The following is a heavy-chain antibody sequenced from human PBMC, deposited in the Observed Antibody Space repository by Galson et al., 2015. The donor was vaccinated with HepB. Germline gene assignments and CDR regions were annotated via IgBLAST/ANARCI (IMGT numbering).Heavy chain of an antibody. CDR1: GFTFSSYA. Sequence: SLRLSCAASGFTFSSYAVSWVRQAPGKGLEWVSAISAGGGSTYYADSVKGRFTISRDNSNNIVFLQMKSLRVEDTAVYFCAKESDGFDVWGQGTMVTVSS. J-gene: IGHJ3*01. CDR3: AKESDGFDV. V-gene: IGHV3-23*01. CDR2: ISAGGGST.